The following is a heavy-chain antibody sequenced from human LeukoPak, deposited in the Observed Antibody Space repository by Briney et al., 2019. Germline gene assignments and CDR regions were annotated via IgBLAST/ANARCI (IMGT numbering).Heavy chain of an antibody. CDR3: ARAHPSGWFYFDY. D-gene: IGHD6-19*01. Sequence: GGSLRLSCAASGFTFSDYYMSWIRQAPGKGLEWVSYISSSGSTIYYADSVKGRFTISRDNAKNSLYLQMNSLRDEDTAVYYCARAHPSGWFYFDYWGQGTLVTVSS. J-gene: IGHJ4*02. V-gene: IGHV3-11*04. CDR2: ISSSGSTI. CDR1: GFTFSDYY.